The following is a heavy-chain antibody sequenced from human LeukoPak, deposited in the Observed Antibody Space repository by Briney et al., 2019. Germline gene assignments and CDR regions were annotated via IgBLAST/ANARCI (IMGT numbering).Heavy chain of an antibody. CDR2: ISGSSSYT. D-gene: IGHD2-21*02. CDR3: AKEVTLGWFDP. J-gene: IGHJ5*02. CDR1: RFIFSSYN. V-gene: IGHV3-21*04. Sequence: GGSLRLSRAASRFIFSSYNMNWVRQAPGKGLEWVSYISGSSSYTYYADSVKGRFTISRDNAKNSLYLQMNSLRAEDTAVYYCAKEVTLGWFDPWGQGTLVTVSS.